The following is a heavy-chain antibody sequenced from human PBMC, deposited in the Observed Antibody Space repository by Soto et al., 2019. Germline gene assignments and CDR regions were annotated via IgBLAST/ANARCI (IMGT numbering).Heavy chain of an antibody. J-gene: IGHJ4*02. Sequence: GGSLRLSCAAAGFSFSDYTINWVRQAPGKGLEWVALISSDGSNKYYADSVKGRFTISRDTSRNTLYLQMNSLRAEDTAVYYCARDRKTYYDFWSGYLTGYWGQGTLVTVSS. CDR1: GFSFSDYT. CDR2: ISSDGSNK. D-gene: IGHD3-3*01. V-gene: IGHV3-30-3*01. CDR3: ARDRKTYYDFWSGYLTGY.